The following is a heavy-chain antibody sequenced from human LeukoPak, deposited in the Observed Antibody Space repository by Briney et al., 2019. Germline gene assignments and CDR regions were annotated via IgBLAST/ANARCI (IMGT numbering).Heavy chain of an antibody. CDR3: TRGSIAYYSMDV. Sequence: SETLSLTCTVSGGSISSYYWIWMRQPPGKGLEWIGNTYYSGSTNYNPSLKSRVTISVATSKNQFSLKLSSVPAADTAVYYCTRGSIAYYSMDVWGKGNTVTISS. CDR1: GGSISSYY. CDR2: TYYSGST. V-gene: IGHV4-59*01. J-gene: IGHJ6*03. D-gene: IGHD3-22*01.